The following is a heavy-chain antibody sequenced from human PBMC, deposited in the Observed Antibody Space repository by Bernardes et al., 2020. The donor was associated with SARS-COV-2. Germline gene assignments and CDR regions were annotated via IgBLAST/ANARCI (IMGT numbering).Heavy chain of an antibody. V-gene: IGHV3-30*18. Sequence: GGSLRLSCAAFGFNFSSYGMHWVRQAPGKGLEWVAVTSNDGSDEYYADSVKGRFTISRDNSKNTVYLQMSSLTAEDTAEYFCAKDRMERGPFTSYFYYYGMDVWGQGTTVTVSS. CDR3: AKDRMERGPFTSYFYYYGMDV. CDR2: TSNDGSDE. D-gene: IGHD3-10*01. J-gene: IGHJ6*02. CDR1: GFNFSSYG.